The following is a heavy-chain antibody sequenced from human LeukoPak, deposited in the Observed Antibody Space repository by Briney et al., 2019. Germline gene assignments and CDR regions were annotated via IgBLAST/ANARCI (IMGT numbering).Heavy chain of an antibody. CDR2: ISSSGSTI. Sequence: GGSLRLSCAASGFTFSDYAMNWVRQAPGKGLEWVSYISSSGSTIYYADSVKGRFTISRDNAKNSLYLQMNSLRAEDTAVYYCAELGITMIGGVWGKGTTVTISS. D-gene: IGHD3-10*02. J-gene: IGHJ6*04. CDR1: GFTFSDYA. CDR3: AELGITMIGGV. V-gene: IGHV3-48*03.